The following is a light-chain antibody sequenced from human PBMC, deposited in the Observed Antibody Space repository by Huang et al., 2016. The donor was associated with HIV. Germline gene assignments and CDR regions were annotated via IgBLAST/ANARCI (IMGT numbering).Light chain of an antibody. V-gene: IGKV3-20*01. J-gene: IGKJ1*01. CDR1: QTVSNNF. CDR2: AAS. Sequence: EIVLTQSPGTLSLSPGERATLSCGASQTVSNNFLAWYQHKPGQAPRLRIYAASSRATGIPDSFSGSGSRRDFNLTISRLEPEDFAVYYCHQYGTSVGTFGPGTKVDVK. CDR3: HQYGTSVGT.